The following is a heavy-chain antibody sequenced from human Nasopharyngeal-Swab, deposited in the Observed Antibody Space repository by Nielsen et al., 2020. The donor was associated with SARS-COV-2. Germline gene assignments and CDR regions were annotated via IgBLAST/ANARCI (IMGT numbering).Heavy chain of an antibody. Sequence: SQTLSLTCAISGDSVSSNSAAWNWLRQSPSRGLEWLGRTYYRSKWYNDYAVSVKSRITINPDTSKNQFSLQLNSVTPEDTAVYYCARGTGYSSGWYESGFDYWCQGTLVTVSS. CDR1: GDSVSSNSAA. J-gene: IGHJ4*02. V-gene: IGHV6-1*01. CDR3: ARGTGYSSGWYESGFDY. CDR2: TYYRSKWYN. D-gene: IGHD6-19*01.